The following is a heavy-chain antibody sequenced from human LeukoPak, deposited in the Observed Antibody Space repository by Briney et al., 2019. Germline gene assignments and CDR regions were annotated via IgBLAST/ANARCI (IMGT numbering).Heavy chain of an antibody. J-gene: IGHJ4*02. CDR2: IKGKTDGGIT. CDR3: LRDWYGSGSYWQIRESYFDY. V-gene: IGHV3-15*01. D-gene: IGHD3-10*01. Sequence: GGSLRLSCAASGFTFSNAWMSCVRQAPGKGLEWVGRIKGKTDGGITDYAAPVKGRFTISRDDSKNTLYLQMNSLKTEDTAVYYCLRDWYGSGSYWQIRESYFDYWGQGTLVTVSS. CDR1: GFTFSNAW.